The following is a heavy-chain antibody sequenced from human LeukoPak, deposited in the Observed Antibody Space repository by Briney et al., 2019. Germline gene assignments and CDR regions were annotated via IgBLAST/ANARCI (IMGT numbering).Heavy chain of an antibody. CDR1: GFTFSSYG. CDR2: IRYDGSNK. V-gene: IGHV3-30*02. J-gene: IGHJ6*03. Sequence: AGGSLRLSCAASGFTFSSYGMHWVRQAPGKGLEWVAFIRYDGSNKYYADSVKGRFTISRDNSKNTLYLQMNSLRAEDTAVYYCARGRSGRGVNNYYYYYMDVWGKGTTVTISS. D-gene: IGHD3-10*01. CDR3: ARGRSGRGVNNYYYYYMDV.